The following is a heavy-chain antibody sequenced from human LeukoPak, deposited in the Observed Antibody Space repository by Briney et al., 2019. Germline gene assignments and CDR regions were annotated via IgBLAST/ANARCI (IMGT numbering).Heavy chain of an antibody. V-gene: IGHV3-30*03. CDR3: VTDVVMATSHDAFDI. J-gene: IGHJ3*02. CDR2: ISHDGSDK. D-gene: IGHD3-16*02. Sequence: PGRSLRLSCAASGFTFSSYGMHWVRQAPGKGLEWVAVISHDGSDKYCVDSVKGRFTISRDNSKNTLYLQMNSLRAEDTAVYYCVTDVVMATSHDAFDIWGQGTMVTVSS. CDR1: GFTFSSYG.